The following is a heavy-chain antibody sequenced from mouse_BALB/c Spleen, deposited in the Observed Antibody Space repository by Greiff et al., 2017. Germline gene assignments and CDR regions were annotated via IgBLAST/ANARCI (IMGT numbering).Heavy chain of an antibody. CDR3: ARIGDYDGSFDY. D-gene: IGHD2-4*01. Sequence: EVQLQESGPGLVKPSQSLSLTCSVTGYSITSGYYWNWIRQFPGNKLEWMGYISYDGSNNYNPSLKNRISITRDTSKNQFFLKLNSVTTEDTATYYCARIGDYDGSFDYWGQGTTLTVSS. CDR1: GYSITSGYY. CDR2: ISYDGSN. V-gene: IGHV3-6*02. J-gene: IGHJ2*01.